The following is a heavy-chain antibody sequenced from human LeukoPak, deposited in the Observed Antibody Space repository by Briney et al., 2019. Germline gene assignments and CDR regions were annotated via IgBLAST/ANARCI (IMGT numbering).Heavy chain of an antibody. CDR3: ARDHRGGELSDFDY. Sequence: GGSLRLSCAASGFTFSSYWMSWVRQAPGKGLEWVANIKQDGSEKYYVDSVKGRFTISRDNAKNSLYLQMNSLRAEDTAVYYCARDHRGGELSDFDYWGQGTLVTVSS. CDR1: GFTFSSYW. J-gene: IGHJ4*02. CDR2: IKQDGSEK. V-gene: IGHV3-7*01. D-gene: IGHD3-16*02.